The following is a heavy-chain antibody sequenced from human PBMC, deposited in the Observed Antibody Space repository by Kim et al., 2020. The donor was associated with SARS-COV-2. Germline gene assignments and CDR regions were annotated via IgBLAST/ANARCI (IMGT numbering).Heavy chain of an antibody. CDR2: INPNSGGT. J-gene: IGHJ4*02. D-gene: IGHD3-22*01. V-gene: IGHV1-2*06. Sequence: ASVKVSCKASGYTFTGYYLHWVRQAPGQGLEWMGRINPNSGGTNYAQKFQGRVTMTRDTSISTAYMELSRLRSDDTAVYYCASGAPYYYVGSGYYSDYWGQGTLVTVSS. CDR3: ASGAPYYYVGSGYYSDY. CDR1: GYTFTGYY.